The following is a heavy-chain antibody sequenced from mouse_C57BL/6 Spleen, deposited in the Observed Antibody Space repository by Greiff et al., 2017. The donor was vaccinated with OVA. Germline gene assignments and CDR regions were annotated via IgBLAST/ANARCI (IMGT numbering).Heavy chain of an antibody. Sequence: QVHVKQPGTELVKPGASVKLSCKASGYTFTSYWMHWVKQRPGQGLEWIGNINPSNGGTNYNEKFKSKATLTVDKSSSTAYMQLSSLTSEDSAVYYCARPGSSSYYAMDYWGQGTSVTVSS. CDR2: INPSNGGT. V-gene: IGHV1-53*01. CDR3: ARPGSSSYYAMDY. CDR1: GYTFTSYW. D-gene: IGHD1-1*01. J-gene: IGHJ4*01.